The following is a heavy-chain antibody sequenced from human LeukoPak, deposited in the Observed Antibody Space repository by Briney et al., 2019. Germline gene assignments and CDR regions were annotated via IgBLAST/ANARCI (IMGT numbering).Heavy chain of an antibody. CDR2: ITGSGGST. Sequence: GGSLRLSCAASGFTFSSYAMRWVRQAPGKGLEWVSAITGSGGSTYYADSVKGRFTISRDNSKNTLYLQMNSLRAEDTAVYYCAREWRGSVDAFDIWGQGTMVTVSS. V-gene: IGHV3-23*01. CDR3: AREWRGSVDAFDI. CDR1: GFTFSSYA. J-gene: IGHJ3*02. D-gene: IGHD3-10*01.